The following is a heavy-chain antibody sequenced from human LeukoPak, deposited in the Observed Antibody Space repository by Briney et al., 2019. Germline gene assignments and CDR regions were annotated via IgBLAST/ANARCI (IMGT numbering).Heavy chain of an antibody. CDR2: IKEDGTET. CDR1: GDSISSSSYY. V-gene: IGHV3-7*03. CDR3: AKEGRSLQTY. D-gene: IGHD5-24*01. J-gene: IGHJ4*02. Sequence: ETLSLTCTVSGDSISSSSYYWGWIRQPPGKGLEWVANIKEDGTETYYVDSVKGRFTISRDNAKNSLYLQMNSLRVEDTAVYYCAKEGRSLQTYWGQGTLVTVSS.